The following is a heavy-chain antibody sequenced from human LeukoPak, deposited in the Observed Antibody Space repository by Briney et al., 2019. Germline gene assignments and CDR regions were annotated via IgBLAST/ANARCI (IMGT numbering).Heavy chain of an antibody. J-gene: IGHJ4*02. CDR2: INHSGST. V-gene: IGHV4-34*01. Sequence: SETLSLTCVVHGGPFSGYHWSWIRQSPGKGLEWIGEINHSGSTNYNPSLKSRVTILADTSKNQFSLNLRSVTAADTAVYYCARQQLSQLYYFDNWGQGTLVTVSS. D-gene: IGHD6-13*01. CDR3: ARQQLSQLYYFDN. CDR1: GGPFSGYH.